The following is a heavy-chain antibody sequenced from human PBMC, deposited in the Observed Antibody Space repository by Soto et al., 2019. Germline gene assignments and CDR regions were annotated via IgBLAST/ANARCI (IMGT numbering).Heavy chain of an antibody. Sequence: GESLKISCKGSGYSFTSYWIGWVRQMPGKGLEWMGIIYPGDSDTRYSPSFQGQVTISADTSISTAYLPWSSLKASDTSKYYCARLAAFGVVTNLDAFDIWGQGTMVTVSS. V-gene: IGHV5-51*01. CDR2: IYPGDSDT. CDR1: GYSFTSYW. J-gene: IGHJ3*02. D-gene: IGHD3-3*01. CDR3: ARLAAFGVVTNLDAFDI.